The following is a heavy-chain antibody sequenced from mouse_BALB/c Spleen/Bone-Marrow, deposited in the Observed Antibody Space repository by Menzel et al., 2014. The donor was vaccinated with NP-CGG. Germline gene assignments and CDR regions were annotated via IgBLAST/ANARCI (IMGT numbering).Heavy chain of an antibody. CDR3: ARHDSDCCYTMDY. V-gene: IGHV5-12-1*01. CDR2: ISSGGGST. J-gene: IGHJ4*01. CDR1: GFAFSNYD. Sequence: EVHLVESGGGLVKPGGSLKVSCAASGFAFSNYDMSWVRQTPEKRLERVAYISSGGGSTYYPDTVKGRFTISRDNAKNTLYQQMSSRKYENTDMYYCARHDSDCCYTMDYWGQGTSVTGSS.